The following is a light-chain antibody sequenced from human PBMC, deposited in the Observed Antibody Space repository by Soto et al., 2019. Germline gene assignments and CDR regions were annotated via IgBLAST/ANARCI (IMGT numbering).Light chain of an antibody. Sequence: HSVLTQPPSTSGTPGQRVTMSCSGSSSNIGDNNVNWYQQLPGTAPKLLIYSNNQRPSGVPDRFSGSKSGTSASLAISGLQSEDEADYYCAAWDDSLNGHVFGGGTKLTVL. V-gene: IGLV1-44*01. J-gene: IGLJ3*02. CDR1: SSNIGDNN. CDR2: SNN. CDR3: AAWDDSLNGHV.